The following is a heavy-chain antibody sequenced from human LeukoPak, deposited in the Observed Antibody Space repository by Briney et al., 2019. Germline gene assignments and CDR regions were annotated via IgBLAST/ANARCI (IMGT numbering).Heavy chain of an antibody. V-gene: IGHV3-23*01. CDR2: LSGSGGGT. D-gene: IGHD3-10*01. Sequence: GGSLRLSRAVSGITLSNYGMSWVRQAPGKGLEWVAGLSGSGGGTNYADSVKGRFTISRDNAKNTLYLQMNSLRAEDTAVYFCAKRGVVIRVILVGFHKEAYYFDSWAREPWSPSPQ. J-gene: IGHJ4*02. CDR1: GITLSNYG. CDR3: AKRGVVIRVILVGFHKEAYYFDS.